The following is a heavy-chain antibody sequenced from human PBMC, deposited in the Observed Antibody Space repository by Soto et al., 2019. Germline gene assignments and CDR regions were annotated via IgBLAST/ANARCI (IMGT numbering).Heavy chain of an antibody. D-gene: IGHD6-13*01. CDR2: IIPIFGTA. J-gene: IGHJ5*02. CDR1: GGTFSSYA. V-gene: IGHV1-69*06. CDR3: ATTYSSSWPLENWFDP. Sequence: QVQQVQSGAEVKKPGSSVKVSCKASGGTFSSYAISWVRQAPGQGLEWMGGIIPIFGTANYAQKFQGRVTITADKSTSTAYMELSSLRSEDTAVYYCATTYSSSWPLENWFDPWGQGTLVTVSS.